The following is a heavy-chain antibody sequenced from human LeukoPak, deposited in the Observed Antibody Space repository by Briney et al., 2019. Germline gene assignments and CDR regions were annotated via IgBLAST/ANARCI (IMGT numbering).Heavy chain of an antibody. CDR3: ARENDQGFDY. Sequence: PGGSLRLSCAASGFTFSNYAINWVRQAPGKGLEWVSSFGTRSSSIYYAHSVTGRFIVSRDNAKSSLFLQMNSLRAEDTAVYYCARENDQGFDYWGQGTLVTVSS. J-gene: IGHJ4*02. V-gene: IGHV3-21*01. CDR1: GFTFSNYA. D-gene: IGHD3-16*01. CDR2: FGTRSSSI.